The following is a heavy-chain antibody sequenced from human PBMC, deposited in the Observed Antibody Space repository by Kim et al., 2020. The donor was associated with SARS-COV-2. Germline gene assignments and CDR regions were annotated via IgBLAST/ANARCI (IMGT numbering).Heavy chain of an antibody. V-gene: IGHV3-43*01. CDR3: AKDSAGTRLLFDY. Sequence: YAGSLKGPFTTARDTSNNSLYLHMSSLRTEDTAFYYCAKDSAGTRLLFDYWGQGALVTVSS. J-gene: IGHJ4*02. D-gene: IGHD6-13*01.